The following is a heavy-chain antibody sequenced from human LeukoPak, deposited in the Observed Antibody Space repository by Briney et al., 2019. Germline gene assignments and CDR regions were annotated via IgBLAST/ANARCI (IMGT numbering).Heavy chain of an antibody. Sequence: GGSLRLSCAASGFTFSSRWMHWVRQGPGKGLVWASRINSDGSRTIYADSVKGRFTISRDSAKNTLYLQMNSLRAEDTAVYYCAREVGDYYDSSGSFGYWGQGTLVTVSS. CDR1: GFTFSSRW. CDR2: INSDGSRT. J-gene: IGHJ4*02. CDR3: AREVGDYYDSSGSFGY. V-gene: IGHV3-74*01. D-gene: IGHD3-22*01.